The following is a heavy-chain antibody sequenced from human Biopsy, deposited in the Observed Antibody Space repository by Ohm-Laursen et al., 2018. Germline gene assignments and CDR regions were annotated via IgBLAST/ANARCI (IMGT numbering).Heavy chain of an antibody. J-gene: IGHJ4*02. CDR3: ARARDDFVVVPAAFFDF. CDR2: ISSSGATI. Sequence: GSLRLSCVASGFTVSRNYMSWVRQAPGKGLEWLSYISSSGATIKYADSVKGRFTISRDNAKNSLYLRMNSLRAEDTAVYFCARARDDFVVVPAAFFDFRGQGTLVTVSS. V-gene: IGHV3-11*01. D-gene: IGHD2-15*01. CDR1: GFTVSRNY.